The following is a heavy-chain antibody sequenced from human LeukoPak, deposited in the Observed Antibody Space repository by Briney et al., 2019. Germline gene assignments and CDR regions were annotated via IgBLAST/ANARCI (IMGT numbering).Heavy chain of an antibody. CDR3: ARTRGDY. J-gene: IGHJ4*02. V-gene: IGHV4-34*01. CDR1: GGSFSGYY. D-gene: IGHD2-2*01. CDR2: INHSGST. Sequence: SETLSLTCAVYGGSFSGYYWSWSRQPPGKGLEWIGEINHSGSTNYNPSLKSRVTISVDTSKNQFSLKLSSVTAADTAVYYCARTRGDYWGQGTLVTISS.